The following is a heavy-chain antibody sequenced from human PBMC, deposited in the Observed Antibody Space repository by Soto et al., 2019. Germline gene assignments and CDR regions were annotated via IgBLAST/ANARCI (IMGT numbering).Heavy chain of an antibody. CDR1: GFRFDDYN. J-gene: IGHJ4*02. CDR3: VRSGDNYNLLDY. V-gene: IGHV3-43*01. CDR2: ITWNGGNT. D-gene: IGHD1-1*01. Sequence: PGGSLRLSCAASGFRFDDYNMHWVRQAPGKGLEWVSLITWNGGNTYYADSVKGRFTISRDGTTKSLSLQINSLRGDDTAIYYCVRSGDNYNLLDYWGQGTPVTVYS.